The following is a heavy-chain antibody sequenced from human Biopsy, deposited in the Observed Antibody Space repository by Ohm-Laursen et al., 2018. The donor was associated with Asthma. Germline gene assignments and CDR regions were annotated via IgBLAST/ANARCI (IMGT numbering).Heavy chain of an antibody. Sequence: SLRLSCTASGFTFRSYAMHWVRQAPGKGLEWVAVGGSYYDGGLKYYADSVNGRFTVSRGDSKNTLYLQINSLRPDDTAVYYCARDVMEWYLPAFDFWGQGTLVTVSS. J-gene: IGHJ4*02. CDR3: ARDVMEWYLPAFDF. CDR2: GGSYYDGGLK. V-gene: IGHV3-30-3*01. CDR1: GFTFRSYA. D-gene: IGHD3-3*01.